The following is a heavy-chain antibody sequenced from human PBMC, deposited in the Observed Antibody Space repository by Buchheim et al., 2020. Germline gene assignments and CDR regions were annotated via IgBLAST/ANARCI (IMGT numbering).Heavy chain of an antibody. CDR3: ARDPNYGGSDN. Sequence: QVQLVQSGAEVKKPGASVKVSCKASGYSFTNYGISWVRQAPGQGLEWMGWISAYNGRTTYAPKFQGKVTMTTDTSTTTAYMDLGSLRSDDTAIYYCARDPNYGGSDNWGQGTL. D-gene: IGHD4-23*01. V-gene: IGHV1-18*04. CDR2: ISAYNGRT. J-gene: IGHJ4*02. CDR1: GYSFTNYG.